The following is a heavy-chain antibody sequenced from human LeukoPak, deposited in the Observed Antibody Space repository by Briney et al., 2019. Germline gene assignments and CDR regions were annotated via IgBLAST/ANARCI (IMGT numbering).Heavy chain of an antibody. Sequence: SGGSLRLSCAASGFTFSDYYMSCIRQAPGKGLEWVSYTSSSGSTIYYADSVKGRFTISRDNAKNSLYLQMNSLRAEDTAVYYCARVRMDYGSGSPADDWGQGTLVTVSS. J-gene: IGHJ4*02. V-gene: IGHV3-11*01. D-gene: IGHD3-10*01. CDR2: TSSSGSTI. CDR3: ARVRMDYGSGSPADD. CDR1: GFTFSDYY.